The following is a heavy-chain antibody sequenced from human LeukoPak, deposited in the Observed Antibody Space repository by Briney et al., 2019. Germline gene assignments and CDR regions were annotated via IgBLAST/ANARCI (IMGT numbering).Heavy chain of an antibody. D-gene: IGHD3-22*01. CDR1: GGSISSSSYY. CDR2: FYYSGST. CDR3: ARAHRRYYYDSSGNFDY. J-gene: IGHJ4*02. Sequence: SETLSLTCTVSGGSISSSSYYWGWVRQPPGKGLEWIGSFYYSGSTYYNPSLKSRVTISVDTSKNQFSLKLSSVTAADTAVYYCARAHRRYYYDSSGNFDYWGQGTLVTVSS. V-gene: IGHV4-39*01.